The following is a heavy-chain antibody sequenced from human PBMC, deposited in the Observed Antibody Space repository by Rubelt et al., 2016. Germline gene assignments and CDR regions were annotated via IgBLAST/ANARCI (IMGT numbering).Heavy chain of an antibody. Sequence: LVQPGGSLRLSCAASGFTFRNYWMSWVRQAPGKGLEWVAVMTYDGSEHYADSVKGRFTVSRDNSKNTLYLQMNSLRAEDTAVYYCAKVGAITMMVVVFHAFDIWGQGTMVTVSS. CDR1: GFTFRNYW. CDR3: AKVGAITMMVVVFHAFDI. V-gene: IGHV3-30*18. J-gene: IGHJ3*02. CDR2: MTYDGSE. D-gene: IGHD3-22*01.